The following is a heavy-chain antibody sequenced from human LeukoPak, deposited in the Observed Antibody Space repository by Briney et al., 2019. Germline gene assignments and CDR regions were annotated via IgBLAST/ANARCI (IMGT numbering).Heavy chain of an antibody. CDR1: GGTFSSYA. D-gene: IGHD3-3*01. CDR2: IIPIFGTA. J-gene: IGHJ6*03. Sequence: ASVKVSCKASGGTFSSYAISWLRQAPGQGLEWMGGIIPIFGTANYAQKFQGRVTITADESTSTAYMELSSLRSEDTAVYYCARDWSRDDFWSGYYMDVWGKGTTVTVSS. CDR3: ARDWSRDDFWSGYYMDV. V-gene: IGHV1-69*13.